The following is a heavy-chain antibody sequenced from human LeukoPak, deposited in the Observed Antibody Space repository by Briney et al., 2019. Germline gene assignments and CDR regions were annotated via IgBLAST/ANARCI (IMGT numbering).Heavy chain of an antibody. CDR3: AKPAIMITFGGVIAPGEYYFDY. Sequence: GGSLRLSCAASGFTFSSYAMSWVRQAPGKGLEWVSAISGSGGSTYYAGSVKGRFTISRDNSKNTLYLQMNSLRAEDTAVYYCAKPAIMITFGGVIAPGEYYFDYWGQGTLVTVSS. D-gene: IGHD3-16*02. J-gene: IGHJ4*02. V-gene: IGHV3-23*01. CDR1: GFTFSSYA. CDR2: ISGSGGST.